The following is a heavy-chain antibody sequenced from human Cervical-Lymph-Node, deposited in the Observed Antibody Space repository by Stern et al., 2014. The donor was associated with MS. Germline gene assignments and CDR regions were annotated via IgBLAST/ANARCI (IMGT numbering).Heavy chain of an antibody. Sequence: VQLVESESELKMPVASVKVACKASGYPFTYYPMHWVRQAPGKGLEWMGWINTNSGNPTYAEGFSGRFAFSLDTSVSTAYLQISSLKAEDTAVYYCATGSGDYWGRGTLVTVSS. CDR2: INTNSGNP. CDR3: ATGSGDY. CDR1: GYPFTYYP. D-gene: IGHD3-10*01. V-gene: IGHV7-4-1*02. J-gene: IGHJ4*02.